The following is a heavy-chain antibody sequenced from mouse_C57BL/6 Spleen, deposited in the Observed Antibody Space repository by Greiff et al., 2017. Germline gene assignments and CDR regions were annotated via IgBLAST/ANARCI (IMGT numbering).Heavy chain of an antibody. J-gene: IGHJ4*01. CDR3: ARGGIYYGYDERDYYAMDY. CDR2: INPYNGDT. D-gene: IGHD2-2*01. Sequence: VQLKQSGPELVKPGDSVKISCKASGYSFTGYFMNWVMQSHGKSLEWIGRINPYNGDTFYNQKFKGKATLTVDNSSSTAHMELRSLTSEDAAVYYCARGGIYYGYDERDYYAMDYWGQGTSVTVSS. CDR1: GYSFTGYF. V-gene: IGHV1-20*01.